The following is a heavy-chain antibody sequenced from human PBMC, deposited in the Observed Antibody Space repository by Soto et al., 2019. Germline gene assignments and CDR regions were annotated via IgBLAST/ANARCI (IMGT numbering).Heavy chain of an antibody. CDR1: GFTFSGYA. V-gene: IGHV3-23*01. Sequence: EVQLLDSGGGLVQPGGSLRLSCAASGFTFSGYALTWVRQAPGKGLEWVSASDATFYADSVKGRFTISRDNSKHTLYLQMNTLRAEDTAVYYCARKVSGSTGRPDLWYFDLWGRGTLVTVSS. J-gene: IGHJ2*01. D-gene: IGHD3-10*01. CDR3: ARKVSGSTGRPDLWYFDL. CDR2: SDAT.